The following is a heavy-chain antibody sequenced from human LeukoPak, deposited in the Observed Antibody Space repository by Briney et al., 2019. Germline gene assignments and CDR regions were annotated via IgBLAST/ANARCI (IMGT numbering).Heavy chain of an antibody. CDR1: GYTFTSCG. CDR2: INAGNGNT. V-gene: IGHV1-3*01. Sequence: ASVKVSCRASGYTFTSCGISWVRQAPGQRLEWMGWINAGNGNTKYSQKFQGRVTITRDTSASTAYMELSSLRSEDTAVYYCARDYYGSGSGWFDPWGQGTLVTVSS. D-gene: IGHD3-10*01. J-gene: IGHJ5*02. CDR3: ARDYYGSGSGWFDP.